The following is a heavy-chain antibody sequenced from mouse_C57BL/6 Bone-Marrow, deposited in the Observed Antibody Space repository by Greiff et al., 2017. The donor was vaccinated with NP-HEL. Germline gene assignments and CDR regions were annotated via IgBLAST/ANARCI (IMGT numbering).Heavy chain of an antibody. V-gene: IGHV1-59*01. J-gene: IGHJ4*01. CDR2: IEGSDSYT. CDR1: GYTFTSYW. D-gene: IGHD1-1*01. CDR3: ARDYYGSSYGAMDY. Sequence: VQLQQPGAELVRPGTSVKLSCKASGYTFTSYWMHWVKQRPGQGLEWIGVIEGSDSYTNYNQKFKGKATLTVDTSSSTAYMQLSSLTSEDSAVYNCARDYYGSSYGAMDYWGQGTAVTVSS.